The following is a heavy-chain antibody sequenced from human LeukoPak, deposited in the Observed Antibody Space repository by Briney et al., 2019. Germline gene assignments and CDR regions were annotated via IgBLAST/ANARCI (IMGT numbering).Heavy chain of an antibody. V-gene: IGHV4-4*07. CDR2: IYTSGST. J-gene: IGHJ6*02. CDR1: GGSFSNYY. Sequence: PSETLSLTCTVSGGSFSNYYWIWIRQPAGKGLEWIGRIYTSGSTNYNPSVKSRVTMSVDTSNNQFSLKLTSVTAADTAVYYCARQPPQYYGMDVWGQGTTVTVSS. D-gene: IGHD1-14*01. CDR3: ARQPPQYYGMDV.